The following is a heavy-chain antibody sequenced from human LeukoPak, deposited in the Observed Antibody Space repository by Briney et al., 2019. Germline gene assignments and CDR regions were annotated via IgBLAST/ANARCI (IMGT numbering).Heavy chain of an antibody. CDR2: INHSETT. Sequence: SETLSLTCTVSGGSLSSYYWSWIRQPPGKGLEWIGEINHSETTNYNPSLKSRVTISVDTSKNQFSLKLSSVTAADTAVYYCARDRGSRYYYGMDVWGQGTTVTVSS. J-gene: IGHJ6*02. CDR3: ARDRGSRYYYGMDV. D-gene: IGHD3-16*01. V-gene: IGHV4-34*01. CDR1: GGSLSSYY.